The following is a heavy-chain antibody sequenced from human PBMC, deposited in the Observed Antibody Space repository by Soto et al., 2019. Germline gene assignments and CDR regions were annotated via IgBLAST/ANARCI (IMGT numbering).Heavy chain of an antibody. CDR3: ATVRAHFGSYYFDY. V-gene: IGHV4-61*08. J-gene: IGHJ4*02. CDR1: CGSIISGDYY. Sequence: PSETLSLTCTFSCGSIISGDYYWSWIRQPPGKGLEWIGYIYYSGSTNYNPSLKSRVTISVDTSKNQFSLKLSSVTAADTAVYYCATVRAHFGSYYFDYWGQGTLVTAPQ. CDR2: IYYSGST. D-gene: IGHD3-3*02.